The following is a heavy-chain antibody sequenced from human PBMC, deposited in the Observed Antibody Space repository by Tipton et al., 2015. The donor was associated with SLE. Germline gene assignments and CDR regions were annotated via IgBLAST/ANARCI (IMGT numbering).Heavy chain of an antibody. CDR1: GFTFSSYA. CDR2: INHIGST. Sequence: LRLSCAASGFTFSSYAMSWVRQAPGKGLEWIGEINHIGSTNYNPSLKSRVTISVDTSKNQFSLKLSSVTAADTAVYYCASTIWGFDYWGQGTLVTVSS. D-gene: IGHD7-27*01. J-gene: IGHJ4*02. CDR3: ASTIWGFDY. V-gene: IGHV4-34*01.